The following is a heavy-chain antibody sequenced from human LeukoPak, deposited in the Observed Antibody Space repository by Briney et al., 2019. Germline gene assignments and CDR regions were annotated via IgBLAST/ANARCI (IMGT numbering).Heavy chain of an antibody. D-gene: IGHD4-23*01. Sequence: GASLQISCKGSGYSFTSYWIGWVRQMPGKGLEWMGIIYPGDSDTRYSTSFQGQVTLSADKSISTAYLQWRSLKPPDPATFYRAGCYGGNSYYFDYWGQGTLVTVSS. CDR1: GYSFTSYW. CDR3: AGCYGGNSYYFDY. J-gene: IGHJ4*02. CDR2: IYPGDSDT. V-gene: IGHV5-51*01.